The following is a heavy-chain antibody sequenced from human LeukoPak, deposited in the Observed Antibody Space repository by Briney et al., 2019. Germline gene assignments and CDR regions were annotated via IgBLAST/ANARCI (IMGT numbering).Heavy chain of an antibody. V-gene: IGHV3-53*01. CDR2: VDSGGSGGST. CDR3: ASDRDSSTWSYY. D-gene: IGHD6-13*01. J-gene: IGHJ4*02. Sequence: QPGGSLRLSCAASGLSVSAYYMSWVRQAPGKGLEWVSVVDSGGSGGSTYYADSVKGRFTISRDNSKNTLFLQMNSLRAEDTAVYYCASDRDSSTWSYYWGQGTLVTLSS. CDR1: GLSVSAYY.